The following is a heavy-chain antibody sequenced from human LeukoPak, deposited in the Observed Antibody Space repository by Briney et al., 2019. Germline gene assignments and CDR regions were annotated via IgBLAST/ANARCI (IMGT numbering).Heavy chain of an antibody. D-gene: IGHD3-9*01. CDR3: AKWGDYDVLTGYYDSDY. Sequence: PGGSLRLSCAASGFSFSNYAMSWVRQVPGKGLEWVSAISGRDDSTYYADSVKGRFTISRDTSKNTLYRQMNSLRAEDTAVYYCAKWGDYDVLTGYYDSDYWGQGTLVTVSS. CDR1: GFSFSNYA. CDR2: ISGRDDST. V-gene: IGHV3-23*01. J-gene: IGHJ4*02.